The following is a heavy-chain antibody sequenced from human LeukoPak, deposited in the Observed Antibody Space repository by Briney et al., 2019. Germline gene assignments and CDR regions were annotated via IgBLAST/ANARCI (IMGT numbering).Heavy chain of an antibody. Sequence: PGVSLRLSCAASGFTVSSNYMSWVRQAPGKGLEWVSVIYSGGSTYFADSVEGRFTISGDNSKDTLFLQMNSLRADDTAVYYCATAGYYDILTGYYSPIDYWGQGTLVTVSS. CDR3: ATAGYYDILTGYYSPIDY. CDR1: GFTVSSNY. D-gene: IGHD3-9*01. V-gene: IGHV3-53*01. J-gene: IGHJ4*02. CDR2: IYSGGST.